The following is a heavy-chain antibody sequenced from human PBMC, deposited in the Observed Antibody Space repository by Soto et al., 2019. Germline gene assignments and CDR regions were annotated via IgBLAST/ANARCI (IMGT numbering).Heavy chain of an antibody. J-gene: IGHJ4*02. CDR3: ARGNVDIVATIPKTFAY. V-gene: IGHV4-34*01. Sequence: SDTLSLTCAVYGGSFSGYYCSWSRPTPLNWLEWIGEINHSGSTNYNPSLKSRVTISVDTSKNQFSLKLSSVTAADTAVYYCARGNVDIVATIPKTFAYWGQGTLVTVS. CDR2: INHSGST. CDR1: GGSFSGYY. D-gene: IGHD5-12*01.